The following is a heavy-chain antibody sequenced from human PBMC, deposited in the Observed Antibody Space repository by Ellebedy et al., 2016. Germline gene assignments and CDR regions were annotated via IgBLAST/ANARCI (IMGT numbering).Heavy chain of an antibody. CDR3: GRPKPGVAYYDT. CDR2: IYAPGST. J-gene: IGHJ5*02. Sequence: SETLSLTXTVSGGSINSYYWSWIRQPAGKGLEWIGRIYAPGSTNYNPSLKSRVSMSLDTSRNQFSLNLASVTAADTAVYFCGRPKPGVAYYDTWGQGILVTVSS. CDR1: GGSINSYY. D-gene: IGHD3-10*01. V-gene: IGHV4-4*07.